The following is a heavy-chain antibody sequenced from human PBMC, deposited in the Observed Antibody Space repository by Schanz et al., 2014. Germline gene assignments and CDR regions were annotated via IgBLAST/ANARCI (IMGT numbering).Heavy chain of an antibody. Sequence: QVQLVQSGPEVKKPGASVRLSCKASGYNFNRHDISWVRQAPGQGLEWMGRIIPNLGSANYAQKFQGRVTITADKSTSTVYMELSSLSSEETAIYYCARGNTIFGVVILGWLDPWGPGTLVTVSS. J-gene: IGHJ5*02. CDR1: GYNFNRHD. V-gene: IGHV1-69*04. CDR2: IIPNLGSA. D-gene: IGHD3-3*01. CDR3: ARGNTIFGVVILGWLDP.